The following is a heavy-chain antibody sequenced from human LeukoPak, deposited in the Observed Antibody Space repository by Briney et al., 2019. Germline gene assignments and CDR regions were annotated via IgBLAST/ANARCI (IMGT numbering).Heavy chain of an antibody. Sequence: SETLSLTCSVSDDSITMYYWTWIRQPPGKGLEWIGYVDHTGSTNFKPSLKSRVTISVDTCKNQFSLKLSSVTAADTAVYYCARGGWEQQLLKGEWYFDYWGQGTLVTVSS. V-gene: IGHV4-59*01. CDR3: ARGGWEQQLLKGEWYFDY. D-gene: IGHD6-13*01. J-gene: IGHJ4*02. CDR2: VDHTGST. CDR1: DDSITMYY.